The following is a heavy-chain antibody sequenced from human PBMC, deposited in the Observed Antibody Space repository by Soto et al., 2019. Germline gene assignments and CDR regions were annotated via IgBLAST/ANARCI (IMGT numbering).Heavy chain of an antibody. J-gene: IGHJ4*02. V-gene: IGHV3-30-3*01. Sequence: GGSLRLSCAASGFTFSDYAMHWVRQAPGKGLEWLALISYDGSDDHYADSVKGRFTISRDNSKNTLYLQMHSLKPEDTAVYYCTREVQSWILLGNDYWGQGTLVTVSS. CDR3: TREVQSWILLGNDY. CDR1: GFTFSDYA. D-gene: IGHD3-16*01. CDR2: ISYDGSDD.